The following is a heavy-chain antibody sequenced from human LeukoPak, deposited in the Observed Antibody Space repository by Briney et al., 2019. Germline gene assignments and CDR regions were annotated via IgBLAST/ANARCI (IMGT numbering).Heavy chain of an antibody. V-gene: IGHV5-51*01. D-gene: IGHD3-3*01. CDR1: GYSFTSYW. CDR2: IYPGDSDT. Sequence: GESLKISCKGSGYSFTSYWIGWVRQMPGKGLEWMGIIYPGDSDTRYSPSFQGQVTISADKSISTAYLQWSSLKASDTAMYYCARLRKFWSGYYGPGDYFDYWGQGTLVTVSS. J-gene: IGHJ4*02. CDR3: ARLRKFWSGYYGPGDYFDY.